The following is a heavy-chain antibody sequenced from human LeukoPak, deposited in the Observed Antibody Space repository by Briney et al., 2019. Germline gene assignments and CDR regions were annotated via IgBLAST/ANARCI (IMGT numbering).Heavy chain of an antibody. J-gene: IGHJ4*02. CDR3: ARDAVTNGHLDY. CDR2: IWYDGSNK. D-gene: IGHD2-8*01. V-gene: IGHV3-33*01. CDR1: GFTFSSYG. Sequence: QSGGSLRLSCAASGFTFSSYGMHWVRQAPGKGLEWVAVIWYDGSNKYYADSVKGRFTISRDNSKNTLYLQMNNLRAEDTAVYYCARDAVTNGHLDYWGQGTLVTVSS.